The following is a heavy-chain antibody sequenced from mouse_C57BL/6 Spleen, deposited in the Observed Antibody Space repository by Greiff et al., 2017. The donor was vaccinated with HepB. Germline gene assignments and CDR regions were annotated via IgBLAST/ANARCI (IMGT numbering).Heavy chain of an antibody. J-gene: IGHJ4*01. V-gene: IGHV2-4*01. Sequence: QVQLKESGPGLVQPSQSLSITCTVSGFSLTSYGVHWVRQPPGKGLEWLGVIWSGGSTDYHAAFISRLSISKDNSKSQVFFKMNSLQADDTAIYYGAKNTDYDGSQYYYAMDYWGQGTSVTVSS. CDR1: GFSLTSYG. CDR2: IWSGGST. CDR3: AKNTDYDGSQYYYAMDY. D-gene: IGHD1-1*01.